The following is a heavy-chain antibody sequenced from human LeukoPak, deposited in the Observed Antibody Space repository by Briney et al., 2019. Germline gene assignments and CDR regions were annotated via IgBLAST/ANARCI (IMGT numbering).Heavy chain of an antibody. Sequence: PGGSLRLSCAASGFTVSSYAMSWVRQAPGKGLESVSAISGSGGSTYYADSVKGRFTISRDNSKNTLYLQMNSLRAEDTAVYYCAKDQGTTVVIPDAFDIWGQGTMVTVSS. CDR1: GFTVSSYA. CDR3: AKDQGTTVVIPDAFDI. CDR2: ISGSGGST. V-gene: IGHV3-23*01. D-gene: IGHD4-23*01. J-gene: IGHJ3*02.